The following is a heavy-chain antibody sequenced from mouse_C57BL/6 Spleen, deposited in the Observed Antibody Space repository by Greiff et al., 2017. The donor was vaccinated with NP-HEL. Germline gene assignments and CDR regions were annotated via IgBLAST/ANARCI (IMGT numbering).Heavy chain of an antibody. CDR2: INPSSGYT. V-gene: IGHV1-7*01. CDR1: GYTFTSYW. Sequence: QVQLQQSGAELAKPGASVKLSCKASGYTFTSYWMHWVKQRPGQGLEWIGYINPSSGYTKYNQKFKDKATLTADKSFSTAYMQLSSLTYEDSAVYYCARYDDYDALYAMDYWGQGTSVTVSS. D-gene: IGHD2-4*01. J-gene: IGHJ4*01. CDR3: ARYDDYDALYAMDY.